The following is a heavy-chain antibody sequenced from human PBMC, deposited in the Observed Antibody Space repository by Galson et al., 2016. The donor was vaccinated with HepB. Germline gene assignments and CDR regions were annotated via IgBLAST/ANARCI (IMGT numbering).Heavy chain of an antibody. CDR3: AREYIYVFNI. Sequence: TLSLTCTVSGCSITSGGDYWSWNRQHPGKGLEWSGYIHYSGRTYYNPSLKSRVIMSADASKNQLPLKLTSVTAADTAVYYCAREYIYVFNIWGQGTMVTVSS. V-gene: IGHV4-31*03. J-gene: IGHJ3*02. D-gene: IGHD3-9*01. CDR2: IHYSGRT. CDR1: GCSITSGGDY.